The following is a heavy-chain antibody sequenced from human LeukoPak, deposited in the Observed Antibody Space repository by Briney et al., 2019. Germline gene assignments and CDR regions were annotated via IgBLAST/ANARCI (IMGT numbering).Heavy chain of an antibody. D-gene: IGHD3-16*02. CDR3: AKGPLRLGELSLND. V-gene: IGHV3-30*18. J-gene: IGHJ4*02. Sequence: GGSLRLSCAASGFTFSSYGMHWVRQAPGKGLEWVAAISYDESNKYYADSVKGRFTISRDNSKNTLYLQMNSLRAEDTAVYHCAKGPLRLGELSLNDWGQGTLVTVSS. CDR1: GFTFSSYG. CDR2: ISYDESNK.